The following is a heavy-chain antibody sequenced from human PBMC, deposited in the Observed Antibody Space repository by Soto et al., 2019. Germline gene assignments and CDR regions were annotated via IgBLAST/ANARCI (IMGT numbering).Heavy chain of an antibody. CDR1: GGSFSGYY. J-gene: IGHJ5*02. CDR2: INHSGST. Sequence: KTSETLSLTCAVYGGSFSGYYWSWIRQPPGKGLEWIGEINHSGSTNYNPSLKSRVTISVDTSKNQFSLKLSSVTAADTAVYYCARSIAAPPYNWFDPWGQGTLVTVSS. V-gene: IGHV4-34*01. CDR3: ARSIAAPPYNWFDP. D-gene: IGHD6-6*01.